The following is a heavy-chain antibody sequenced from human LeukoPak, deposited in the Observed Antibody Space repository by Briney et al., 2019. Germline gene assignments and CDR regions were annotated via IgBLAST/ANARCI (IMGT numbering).Heavy chain of an antibody. CDR2: IYTSGST. J-gene: IGHJ4*02. CDR3: ASNQADSSGWFFDY. CDR1: GGSISSGSYY. V-gene: IGHV4-61*02. Sequence: SETLSLTCTVSGGSISSGSYYWSWIRQPAGKGLEWIGRIYTSGSTNYNPSLKSRVTISVDTSKNQFSLKLSSVTAADTAVYYCASNQADSSGWFFDYWGQGTLVTVSS. D-gene: IGHD6-19*01.